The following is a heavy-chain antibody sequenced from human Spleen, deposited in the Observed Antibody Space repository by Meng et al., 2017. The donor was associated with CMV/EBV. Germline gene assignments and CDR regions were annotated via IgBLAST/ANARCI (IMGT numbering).Heavy chain of an antibody. CDR3: AKGGSSSWYYSFDY. J-gene: IGHJ4*02. CDR1: GFTFDDYG. D-gene: IGHD6-6*01. Sequence: GESLKISCAASGFTFDDYGMSWVRQTPGKGLEWVAFIRYDGSNKYYADSVKGRFTISRDNAKNSLYLQMNSLRAEDTALYYCAKGGSSSWYYSFDYSGQGTLVTVSS. CDR2: IRYDGSNK. V-gene: IGHV3-30*02.